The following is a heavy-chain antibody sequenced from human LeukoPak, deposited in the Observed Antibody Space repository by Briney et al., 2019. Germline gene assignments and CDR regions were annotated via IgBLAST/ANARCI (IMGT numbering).Heavy chain of an antibody. CDR1: GGTFSSYA. CDR2: IIPIFGTA. D-gene: IGHD6-13*01. Sequence: GASVKVSCKASGGTFSSYAISWVRQAPGQGLEWMGGIIPIFGTANYAQKFQGRVTITADESASTAYMELSSLRSEDTAVYYCARGVVAAGENYYYYGMDVWGQGTTVTVSS. CDR3: ARGVVAAGENYYYYGMDV. V-gene: IGHV1-69*01. J-gene: IGHJ6*02.